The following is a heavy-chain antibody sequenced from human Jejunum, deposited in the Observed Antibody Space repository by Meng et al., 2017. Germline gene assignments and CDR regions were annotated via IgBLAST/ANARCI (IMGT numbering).Heavy chain of an antibody. V-gene: IGHV1-2*06. D-gene: IGHD6-13*01. CDR3: ARDSSLVGSSNWAFDY. J-gene: IGHJ4*02. CDR2: INPNNGNT. CDR1: GYTFTGNY. Sequence: QVQLVQSGAEGKTPGAAVKVSGKASGYTFTGNYLHWVRQAPGQGLEWMGRINPNNGNTNYGQKFQGRVTMTRDTSISTAYIEVSGLRSDDTAVYYCARDSSLVGSSNWAFDYWGQGTLVTVSS.